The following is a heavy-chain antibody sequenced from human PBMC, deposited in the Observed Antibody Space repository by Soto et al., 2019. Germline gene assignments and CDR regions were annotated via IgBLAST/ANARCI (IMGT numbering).Heavy chain of an antibody. V-gene: IGHV3-23*01. CDR3: AKDPPSERMQPDYGMDV. CDR2: ISGSGRYT. J-gene: IGHJ6*02. Sequence: GGSLRLSCAASGFTFTRYSMSWVRQAPGKGLEWVSLISGSGRYTDYADSVKGRFTISRDNSKNTLYLQMNSLRAEDTAVYYCAKDPPSERMQPDYGMDVWGQGTTVTVSS. D-gene: IGHD6-13*01. CDR1: GFTFTRYS.